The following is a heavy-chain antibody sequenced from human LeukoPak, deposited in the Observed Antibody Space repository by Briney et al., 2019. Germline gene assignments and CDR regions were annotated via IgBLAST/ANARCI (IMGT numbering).Heavy chain of an antibody. J-gene: IGHJ3*02. CDR3: ATEGAMTTVITPAFDI. V-gene: IGHV4-34*01. Sequence: TLSLTXXXXGGSXXGXYWSWIRQPPGKGLEWIGEINHSGSTNYNPSLESRVTISVDTSKNQFSLKLSSVTAADTAVYYCATEGAMTTVITPAFDIWGQGTMVTVSS. CDR1: GGSXXGXY. CDR2: INHSGST. D-gene: IGHD4-17*01.